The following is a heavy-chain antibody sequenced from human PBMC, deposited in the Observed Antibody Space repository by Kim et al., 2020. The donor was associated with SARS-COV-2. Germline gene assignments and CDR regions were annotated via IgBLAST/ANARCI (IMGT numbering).Heavy chain of an antibody. V-gene: IGHV4-59*01. D-gene: IGHD3-22*01. CDR1: GGSISSYY. Sequence: SETLSLTCTVYGGSISSYYWSWIRQPPGKGLEWIGYIYYSGSTNYNPSLKSRVTISVDTSKNQFSLKLSSVTAAVTAVYYCARRSLGYYVSCGPQAAFDICSRGTMVTVSS. CDR2: IYYSGST. CDR3: ARRSLGYYVSCGPQAAFDI. J-gene: IGHJ3*02.